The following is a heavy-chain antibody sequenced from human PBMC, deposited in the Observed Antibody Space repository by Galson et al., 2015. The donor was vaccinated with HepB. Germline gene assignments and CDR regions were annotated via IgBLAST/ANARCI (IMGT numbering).Heavy chain of an antibody. CDR3: ARAKGYYVIDY. J-gene: IGHJ4*02. Sequence: SETLSLTCTVSGGSISTSYWSWLRQPPGKGLEWDGYISYSGRTNYNPSLKSRVTISIDTSKNQFSLNLPSGNAADTAVYYCARAKGYYVIDYWGQGTLVTVSS. D-gene: IGHD2/OR15-2a*01. CDR2: ISYSGRT. CDR1: GGSISTSY. V-gene: IGHV4-59*13.